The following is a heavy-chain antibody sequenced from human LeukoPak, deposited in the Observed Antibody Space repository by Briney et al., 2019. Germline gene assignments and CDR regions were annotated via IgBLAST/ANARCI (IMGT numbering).Heavy chain of an antibody. V-gene: IGHV4-59*12. CDR1: GGSISSYY. CDR3: ARFLMGATPTDY. D-gene: IGHD1-26*01. Sequence: PSETLSLTCTVSGGSISSYYWSWIRQPPGKGLEWIGYIYYSGSTNYNPSLKSRVTISLDTSKNQFSLKLSSVTAADTAVYYCARFLMGATPTDYWGQGTLVTVSS. CDR2: IYYSGST. J-gene: IGHJ4*02.